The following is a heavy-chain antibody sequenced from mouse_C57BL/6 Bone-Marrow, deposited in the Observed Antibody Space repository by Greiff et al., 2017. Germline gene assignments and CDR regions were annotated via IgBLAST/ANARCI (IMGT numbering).Heavy chain of an antibody. D-gene: IGHD1-1*01. V-gene: IGHV1-55*01. CDR3: ASRVGAWFAY. CDR2: IYPGSGST. J-gene: IGHJ3*01. Sequence: QVQLQQPGAELVKPGASVKMSCKASGYTFTSYWITWVKQRPGQGLEWIGDIYPGSGSTKYNEKFKSKATLTVDTSSSTAYMQLSSLTSEDSSVYYCASRVGAWFAYWGQGTLVTVSA. CDR1: GYTFTSYW.